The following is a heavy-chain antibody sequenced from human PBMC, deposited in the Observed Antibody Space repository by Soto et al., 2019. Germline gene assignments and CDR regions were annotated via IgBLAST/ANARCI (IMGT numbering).Heavy chain of an antibody. CDR2: INPNTGGT. CDR1: GYTFTGYY. V-gene: IGHV1-2*02. Sequence: GASVKVSCKASGYTFTGYYMHWVRQAPGQGLEWMGWINPNTGGTNYAQKFQGRVTMTRDTSISTAYMELSRLRSDDTAVYYCATSRDSSGYYSPFDYWGQGTLVTVSS. D-gene: IGHD3-22*01. J-gene: IGHJ4*02. CDR3: ATSRDSSGYYSPFDY.